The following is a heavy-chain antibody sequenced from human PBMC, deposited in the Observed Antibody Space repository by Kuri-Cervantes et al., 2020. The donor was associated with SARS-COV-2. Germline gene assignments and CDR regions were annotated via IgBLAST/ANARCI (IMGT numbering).Heavy chain of an antibody. CDR2: IYYSGST. V-gene: IGHV4-59*01. Sequence: SETLSLTCTVSGGSISSYYWSWIRQPPGKGLEWIGYIYYSGSTNYNPSLKSRVTISVDTSKNQFSLKLSSVTAADTAVYYCATQRGSSIITPVDSWGQGTLVTVSS. J-gene: IGHJ4*02. CDR1: GGSISSYY. CDR3: ATQRGSSIITPVDS. D-gene: IGHD3-16*01.